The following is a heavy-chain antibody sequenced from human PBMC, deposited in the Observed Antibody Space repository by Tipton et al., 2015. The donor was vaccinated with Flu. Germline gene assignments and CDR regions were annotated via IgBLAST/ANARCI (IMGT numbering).Heavy chain of an antibody. CDR2: IYSGDDT. Sequence: QLVQSGGALTQPGGSLRLSCVVSGFTVRDNYMTWVRQAPGKGLEWISVIYSGDDTQYAASVKGRFTISRDNSKNTVYLLMNSLRVEDTAVYYCARDTGGYCSGSSCLPRFDYWGLGTLVTVSS. J-gene: IGHJ4*02. D-gene: IGHD2-15*01. CDR1: GFTVRDNY. CDR3: ARDTGGYCSGSSCLPRFDY. V-gene: IGHV3-53*01.